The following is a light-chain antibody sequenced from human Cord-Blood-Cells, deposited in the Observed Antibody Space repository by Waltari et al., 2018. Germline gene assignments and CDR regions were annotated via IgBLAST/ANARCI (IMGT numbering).Light chain of an antibody. CDR2: DVS. V-gene: IGLV2-14*01. CDR3: SSYTSSSTNWV. J-gene: IGLJ3*02. CDR1: SSDVGGYNY. Sequence: QSALTQPASVSGSPGQSITISCTGTSSDVGGYNYVSWYQQHPGKAPKLMIYDVSKRPSGFSNRFSVSKSGNTASLTISGLQAEDEADYYCSSYTSSSTNWVFGGGTKLTVL.